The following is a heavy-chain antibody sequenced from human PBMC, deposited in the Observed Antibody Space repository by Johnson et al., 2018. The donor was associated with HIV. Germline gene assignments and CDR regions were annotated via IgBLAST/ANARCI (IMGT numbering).Heavy chain of an antibody. D-gene: IGHD3-16*01. Sequence: QVPLVESGGGVVQPGTSLRLSCAASGFTFRNYAMPWVRQAPGKGLEWVAVLSYDGSNKYYADSVKGRFTISRDNSKNTLSLQMNSPRVDDTAVYYCAREGGLTGAFDIWGQGTMVTVSS. J-gene: IGHJ3*02. CDR3: AREGGLTGAFDI. CDR2: LSYDGSNK. CDR1: GFTFRNYA. V-gene: IGHV3-30*04.